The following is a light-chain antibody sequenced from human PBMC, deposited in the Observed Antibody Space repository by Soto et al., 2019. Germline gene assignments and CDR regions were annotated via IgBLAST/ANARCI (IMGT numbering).Light chain of an antibody. V-gene: IGLV1-44*01. CDR2: NNV. J-gene: IGLJ3*02. CDR1: NSNIGTNS. Sequence: QSVLTQPPSVSGTPGQTVTISCSGGNSNIGTNSVNWYQQLPGMAPKLLIYNNVQRPSGVPDRISGSKSGTSASLAISGLQSEDEGQYFCAAWDVSLNGHWLFGGGTTLTVL. CDR3: AAWDVSLNGHWL.